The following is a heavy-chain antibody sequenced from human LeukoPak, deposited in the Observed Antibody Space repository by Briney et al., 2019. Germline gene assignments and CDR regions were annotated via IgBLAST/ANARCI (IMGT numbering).Heavy chain of an antibody. J-gene: IGHJ5*02. CDR1: GFTFSSYS. V-gene: IGHV3-48*01. CDR3: ARDGWFGDYNWFDP. Sequence: GGSLRLSCAASGFTFSSYSMNWVRQAPGKGLEWVSYISSARNTIYYADSVKGRFTISRDNAKNSLYLQMNSLRAEDTAMYYCARDGWFGDYNWFDPWGQGTLVTVSS. D-gene: IGHD3-10*01. CDR2: ISSARNTI.